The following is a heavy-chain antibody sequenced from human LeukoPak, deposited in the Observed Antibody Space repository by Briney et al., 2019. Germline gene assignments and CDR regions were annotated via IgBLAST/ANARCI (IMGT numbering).Heavy chain of an antibody. CDR2: INHSGST. CDR3: AREIITTPYWYFDL. V-gene: IGHV4-34*01. Sequence: SETLSLTCAVYGGSFSGYYWSWIRQPPGKGLEWIGEINHSGSTNYNPSLKSRVTMSVDTSKNQFSLKLSSVTAADTAVYYCAREIITTPYWYFDLWGRGTLVTVSS. CDR1: GGSFSGYY. D-gene: IGHD3-22*01. J-gene: IGHJ2*01.